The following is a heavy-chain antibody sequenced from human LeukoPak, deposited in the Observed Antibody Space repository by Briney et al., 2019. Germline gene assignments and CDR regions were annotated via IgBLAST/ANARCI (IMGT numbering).Heavy chain of an antibody. CDR1: LYSFMIYD. V-gene: IGHV1-8*02. Sequence: PVASVKVSCKTSLYSFMIYDINWVLDGARERLWWMGWMNPKSLNTGSGQEFQGRVTMTRNTSISTAYMELSSLRSEDTAVYYCARALSWTTESYYYMDVWGKGTTVTVSS. D-gene: IGHD3/OR15-3a*01. CDR3: ARALSWTTESYYYMDV. J-gene: IGHJ6*03. CDR2: MNPKSLNT.